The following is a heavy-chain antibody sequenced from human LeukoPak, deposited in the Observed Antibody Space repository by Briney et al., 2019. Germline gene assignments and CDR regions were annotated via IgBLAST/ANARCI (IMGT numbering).Heavy chain of an antibody. D-gene: IGHD2-15*01. CDR2: ISYDGSNK. V-gene: IGHV3-30*03. CDR3: AVGGDIVVVVAAEEGRGDWFDP. CDR1: GFTFSSYG. J-gene: IGHJ5*02. Sequence: GGSLRLSCAASGFTFSSYGMHWVRQALGKGLEWVAVISYDGSNKYYADSVKGRFTISRDNSKNTLYLQMNSLRAEDTAVYYCAVGGDIVVVVAAEEGRGDWFDPWGQGTLVTVSS.